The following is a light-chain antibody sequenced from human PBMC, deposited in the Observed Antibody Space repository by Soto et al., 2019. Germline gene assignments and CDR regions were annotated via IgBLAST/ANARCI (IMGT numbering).Light chain of an antibody. J-gene: IGKJ4*01. CDR2: GAS. V-gene: IGKV3-20*01. CDR3: QQFGVSPT. CDR1: QTITPTF. Sequence: EIVLTQSPGTLSLSPGERATLSCRASQTITPTFLAWYQKKPGQAPRLLIYGASSRATDIPDRFSGSGSGRDCTLTISKLEPEDFAVYYCQQFGVSPTFGGGTKVEIK.